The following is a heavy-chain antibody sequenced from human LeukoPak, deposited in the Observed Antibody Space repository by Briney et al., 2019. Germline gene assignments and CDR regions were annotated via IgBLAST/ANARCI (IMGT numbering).Heavy chain of an antibody. J-gene: IGHJ2*01. D-gene: IGHD3/OR15-3a*01. CDR1: GGPITNYH. Sequence: SETLSLTCTVSGGPITNYHWTWIRQPPGKGLEWIGYMHYSGFTSYMPSLKSRVTISVDTSKNQLSLKLNSVTAADTAVYFCARDAGTGWYFDLWGRGTLVTVSS. V-gene: IGHV4-59*01. CDR3: ARDAGTGWYFDL. CDR2: MHYSGFT.